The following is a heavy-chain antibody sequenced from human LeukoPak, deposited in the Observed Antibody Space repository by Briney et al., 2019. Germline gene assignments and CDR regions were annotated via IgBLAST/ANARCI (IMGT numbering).Heavy chain of an antibody. CDR1: GFTFDDYG. V-gene: IGHV3-20*03. J-gene: IGHJ6*03. D-gene: IGHD2-21*01. CDR2: INWNGGST. CDR3: ARVFAVADYCMDV. Sequence: GGSLRLSYAASGFTFDDYGMSWVRQAPGKGLEWVSGINWNGGSTGYTDSVKGRFTISRDNAKNSLYLQMNSLRADDTAFYYCARVFAVADYCMDVWGKGTTVTVSS.